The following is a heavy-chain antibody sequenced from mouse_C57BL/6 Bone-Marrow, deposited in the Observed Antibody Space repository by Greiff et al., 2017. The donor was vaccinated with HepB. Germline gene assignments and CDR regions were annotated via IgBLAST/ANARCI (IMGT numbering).Heavy chain of an antibody. CDR2: IYPRSGNT. CDR1: GYTFTSYG. J-gene: IGHJ2*01. Sequence: QVQLQQSGAELARPGASVKLSCKASGYTFTSYGISWVKQRTGQGLEWIGEIYPRSGNTYYNEKFKGKATLTADKSSSTAYMALRSLTSEDSAVYFCLTPDTTVGDFDYWGQGTTLTVSS. CDR3: LTPDTTVGDFDY. D-gene: IGHD1-1*01. V-gene: IGHV1-81*01.